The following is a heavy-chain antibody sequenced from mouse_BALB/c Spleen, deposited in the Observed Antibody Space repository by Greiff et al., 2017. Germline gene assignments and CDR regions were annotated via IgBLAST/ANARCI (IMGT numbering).Heavy chain of an antibody. D-gene: IGHD2-14*01. CDR3: ARSGRYDIFDY. CDR2: ISSGSSTI. V-gene: IGHV5-17*02. CDR1: GFTFSSFG. J-gene: IGHJ2*01. Sequence: EVMLVESGGGLVQPGGSRKLSCAASGFTFSSFGMHWVRQAPEKGLEWVAYISSGSSTIYYADTVKGRFTISRDNPKNTLFLQMTSLRSEDTAMYYCARSGRYDIFDYWGQGTTLTVSS.